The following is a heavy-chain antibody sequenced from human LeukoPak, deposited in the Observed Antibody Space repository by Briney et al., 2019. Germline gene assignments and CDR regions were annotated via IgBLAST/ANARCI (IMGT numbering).Heavy chain of an antibody. D-gene: IGHD2-2*01. Sequence: SVRVSCKASGGAFSSYAISWVRQAPGQGLEWMGGIIPIFGTANYAQKFQGRVTITADESTSTAYMELSSLRSEDTAVYYCARNAGYCSRTSCRWFEPWGQGTLVTVSS. CDR1: GGAFSSYA. J-gene: IGHJ5*02. V-gene: IGHV1-69*13. CDR3: ARNAGYCSRTSCRWFEP. CDR2: IIPIFGTA.